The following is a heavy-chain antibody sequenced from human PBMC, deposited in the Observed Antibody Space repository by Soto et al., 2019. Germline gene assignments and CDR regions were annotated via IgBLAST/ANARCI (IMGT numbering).Heavy chain of an antibody. CDR1: GYTFTSYD. J-gene: IGHJ5*02. D-gene: IGHD3-22*01. CDR2: MNPNSGNT. CDR3: ARGGARAGSLPGVVVITIIPREFAP. V-gene: IGHV1-8*01. Sequence: ASVKVSCKASGYTFTSYDINWVRQATGQGLEWMGWMNPNSGNTGYAQKFQGRVTMTRNTSISTAYMELSSLRSEDTAVYYCARGGARAGSLPGVVVITIIPREFAPWGQGTLVTVSS.